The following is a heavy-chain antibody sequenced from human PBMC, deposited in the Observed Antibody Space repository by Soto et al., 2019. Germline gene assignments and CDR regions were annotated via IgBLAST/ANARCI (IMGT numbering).Heavy chain of an antibody. V-gene: IGHV1-69*13. Sequence: ASVKVSCKASGGTFSSYAISWVRQAPGQGLEWMGGIIPIFGTANYAQKFQGRVTITADESTSTAYMELSSLRSEDTAVYYCARDGLSVAGKTYYYYGMDVWGQGTTVPSP. CDR2: IIPIFGTA. CDR3: ARDGLSVAGKTYYYYGMDV. CDR1: GGTFSSYA. D-gene: IGHD6-19*01. J-gene: IGHJ6*02.